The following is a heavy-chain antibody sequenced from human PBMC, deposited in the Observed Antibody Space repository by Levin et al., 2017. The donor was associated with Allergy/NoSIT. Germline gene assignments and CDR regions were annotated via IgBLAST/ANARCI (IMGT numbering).Heavy chain of an antibody. CDR1: GFTFSSYA. V-gene: IGHV3-30-3*01. CDR3: ARNLLVGAYYDYGMDV. Sequence: GGSLRLSCAASGFTFSSYAMHWVRQAPGKGLEWVAVISYDGSNKYYADSVKGRFTISRDNSKNTLYLQMNSLRAEDTAVYYCARNLLVGAYYDYGMDVWGQGTTVTVSS. J-gene: IGHJ6*02. D-gene: IGHD1-26*01. CDR2: ISYDGSNK.